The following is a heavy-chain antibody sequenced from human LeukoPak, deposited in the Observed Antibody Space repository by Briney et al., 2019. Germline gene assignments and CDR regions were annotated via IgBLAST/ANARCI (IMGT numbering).Heavy chain of an antibody. CDR1: GGTFSRYV. CDR3: ASGTTYIVVVPATHHNYYFDD. Sequence: ASVKVSCKAAGGTFSRYVISWVGQARGQGLEWVGGIIPMFGTAKYAQKFQGRVTITTDKSTSTAYMELSSLRSEDTAVYYCASGTTYIVVVPATHHNYYFDDWGKGTMVTVSS. CDR2: IIPMFGTA. J-gene: IGHJ4*02. V-gene: IGHV1-69*05. D-gene: IGHD2-2*01.